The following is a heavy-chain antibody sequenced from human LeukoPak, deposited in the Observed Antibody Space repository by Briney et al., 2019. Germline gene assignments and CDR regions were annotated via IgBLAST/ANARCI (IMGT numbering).Heavy chain of an antibody. CDR1: GFTFSSYA. CDR3: ARGGWVAATRTLELYYFDY. CDR2: ISYDGSNK. Sequence: GGSLRLSCAASGFTFSSYAMHWVRQAPGKGLEWVAVISYDGSNKYYADSVKGRFTISRDNAKNSLYLQMNSLRAEDTAVYYCARGGWVAATRTLELYYFDYWGQGTLVTVSS. D-gene: IGHD2-15*01. J-gene: IGHJ4*02. V-gene: IGHV3-30-3*01.